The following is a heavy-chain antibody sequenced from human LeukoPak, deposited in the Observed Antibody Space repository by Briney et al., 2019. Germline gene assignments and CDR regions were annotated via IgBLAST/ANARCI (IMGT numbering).Heavy chain of an antibody. Sequence: GGSLRLSCAASGFTFSSYAMSWVRQAPGKGLEWVTAISGSGGSTYYADSVKGRFTISRDNSKNTLYLQMNSLRAEDTAVYYCAKDGSASSGQRPRTIDAFDIWGQGTMVTVSS. CDR3: AKDGSASSGQRPRTIDAFDI. V-gene: IGHV3-23*01. CDR2: ISGSGGST. CDR1: GFTFSSYA. J-gene: IGHJ3*02. D-gene: IGHD6-19*01.